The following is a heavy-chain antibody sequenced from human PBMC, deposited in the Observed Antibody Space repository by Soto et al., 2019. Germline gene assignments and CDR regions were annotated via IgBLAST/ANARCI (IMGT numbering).Heavy chain of an antibody. CDR1: GGSISSGDYY. D-gene: IGHD2-15*01. Sequence: QVQLQESGPGLVKPSQTLSLTCTVSGGSISSGDYYWSWIRQPPGKGLEWIGYIYYSGSTYYNPSLKGRVTISVDTSKNQFSLKLSSVTAADTAVYYCARDGAYCSGGSCYSYYYYGMDVWGQGTTVTVSS. CDR2: IYYSGST. J-gene: IGHJ6*02. CDR3: ARDGAYCSGGSCYSYYYYGMDV. V-gene: IGHV4-30-4*01.